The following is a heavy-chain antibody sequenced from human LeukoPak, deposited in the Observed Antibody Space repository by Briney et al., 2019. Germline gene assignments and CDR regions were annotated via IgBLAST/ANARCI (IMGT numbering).Heavy chain of an antibody. D-gene: IGHD3-10*01. Sequence: SETLSLTCTVSGGSISSYYWSWIRQPAGKGLEWIGRIYTSGSTNYNPSLKSRVTMSVDTSKNQFSLKLGSVTAADTAVYYCARDPITMVRGVITDNWFDPWGQGTLVTVSS. CDR3: ARDPITMVRGVITDNWFDP. V-gene: IGHV4-4*07. CDR1: GGSISSYY. CDR2: IYTSGST. J-gene: IGHJ5*02.